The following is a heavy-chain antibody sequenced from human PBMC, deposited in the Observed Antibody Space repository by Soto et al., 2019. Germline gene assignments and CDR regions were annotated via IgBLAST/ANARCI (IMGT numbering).Heavy chain of an antibody. CDR2: ISSSSSTI. Sequence: GGSLRLSCAASGFTFSSYSMNWVRQAPGRGLEWVSYISSSSSTIYYADSVKGRFTISRDNAKNSLYLQMNSLRDEDTAVYYCARDYYKYYDSSGYYRSPAYWGQGT. D-gene: IGHD3-22*01. J-gene: IGHJ4*02. CDR1: GFTFSSYS. V-gene: IGHV3-48*02. CDR3: ARDYYKYYDSSGYYRSPAY.